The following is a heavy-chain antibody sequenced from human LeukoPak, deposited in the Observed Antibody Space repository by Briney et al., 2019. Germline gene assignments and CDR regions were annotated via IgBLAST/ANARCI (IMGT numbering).Heavy chain of an antibody. Sequence: RGVSLRLSCAASGFTFSNYNMNWVRQAPGKGLEWVSSISSSSSYIYYADSLRGRFTISRDNAENSLYLQMISLRAEDTAVYYCARGRDGSQSPIDYWGQGTLVTVSS. J-gene: IGHJ4*02. D-gene: IGHD5-24*01. CDR3: ARGRDGSQSPIDY. V-gene: IGHV3-21*01. CDR2: ISSSSSYI. CDR1: GFTFSNYN.